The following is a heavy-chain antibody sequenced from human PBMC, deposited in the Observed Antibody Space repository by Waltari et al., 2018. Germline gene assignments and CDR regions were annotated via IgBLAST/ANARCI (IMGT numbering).Heavy chain of an antibody. CDR3: ARTTHEIEDYAQY. J-gene: IGHJ1*01. CDR2: INAGTGKT. D-gene: IGHD2-2*01. V-gene: IGHV1-3*01. CDR1: GYTFNDYV. Sequence: QVQLVQSGAEVKKPGASVKVSCKASGYTFNDYVLHWVRQAPGQSLEWMGWINAGTGKTRYSQKFQGRVIITRDTSASTAYAELSSLASEDTAVYYCARTTHEIEDYAQYWGQGTLVTVSS.